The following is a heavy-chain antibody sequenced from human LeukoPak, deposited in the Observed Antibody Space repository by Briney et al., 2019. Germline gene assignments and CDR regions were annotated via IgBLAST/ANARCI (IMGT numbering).Heavy chain of an antibody. D-gene: IGHD3-3*01. CDR2: IYYSGST. J-gene: IGHJ4*02. V-gene: IGHV4-39*01. CDR1: GGSISSSSYY. CDR3: ARRPWDCWSCYYT. Sequence: SETLSLTCTVSGGSISSSSYYWGWIRQPPGKGLEWIGSIYYSGSTYYNPSLKSRVTISVDTSKNQFSLKLSSVTAADTAVYYCARRPWDCWSCYYTWGQGTLVTVSS.